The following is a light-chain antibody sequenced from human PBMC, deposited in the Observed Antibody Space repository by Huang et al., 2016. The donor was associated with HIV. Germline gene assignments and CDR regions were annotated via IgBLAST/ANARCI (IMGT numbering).Light chain of an antibody. CDR1: QSVSSTY. CDR2: GVS. Sequence: EIVLTQSPGTLSLSPGERATLSCRASQSVSSTYLAWYQQKPGQAPRVLLYGVSRRATGIPDRFSGSGSGTDFILTINRLEPEDFAVYYCQQYGSSPRTFGQGTKVEVK. J-gene: IGKJ1*01. CDR3: QQYGSSPRT. V-gene: IGKV3-20*01.